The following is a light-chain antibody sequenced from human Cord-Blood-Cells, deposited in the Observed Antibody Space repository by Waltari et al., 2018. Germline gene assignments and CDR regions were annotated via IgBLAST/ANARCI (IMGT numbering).Light chain of an antibody. CDR2: DVS. J-gene: IGLJ2*01. CDR1: SSDVGGYNY. CDR3: SSYTSSSTVV. V-gene: IGLV2-14*01. Sequence: QSALTQPASVSGSPGQSITISCTGTSSDVGGYNYVSWYQQHPGKAPKLMIYDVSNRPSGVSNRFSCSKSGNTASLTISGLQAEDEADYYCSSYTSSSTVVFGGGTKQTVL.